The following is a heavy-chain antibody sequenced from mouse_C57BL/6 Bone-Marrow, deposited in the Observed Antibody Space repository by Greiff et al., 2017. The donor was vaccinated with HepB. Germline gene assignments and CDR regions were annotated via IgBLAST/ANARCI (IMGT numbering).Heavy chain of an antibody. V-gene: IGHV5-6*02. Sequence: EVMLVESGGDLVKPGGSLKLSCAASGFTFSSYGMSWVRQTPDKRLEWVATISSGGSYTYYPDSVKGRFTISRDNAKNTLYLQMSSLKSEDTAMYYCARRGGRYYLDYWGQGTTLTVSS. CDR3: ARRGGRYYLDY. J-gene: IGHJ2*01. CDR2: ISSGGSYT. CDR1: GFTFSSYG.